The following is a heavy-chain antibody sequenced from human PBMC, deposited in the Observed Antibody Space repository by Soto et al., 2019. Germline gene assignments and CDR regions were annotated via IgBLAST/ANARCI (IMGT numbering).Heavy chain of an antibody. CDR3: ARGGYSGYDPLYYYSMDV. Sequence: ASVKVSCKASGYTFPSYGISWVRQAPGQGLEWMGWISAYNGNTNYAQKLQGRVTMTTDTSTSTAYMELRSLRSDDTAVYYCARGGYSGYDPLYYYSMDVSRQGTMFT. J-gene: IGHJ6*02. V-gene: IGHV1-18*04. D-gene: IGHD5-12*01. CDR2: ISAYNGNT. CDR1: GYTFPSYG.